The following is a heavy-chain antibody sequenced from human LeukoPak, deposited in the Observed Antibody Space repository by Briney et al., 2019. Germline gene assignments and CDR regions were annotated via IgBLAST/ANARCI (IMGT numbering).Heavy chain of an antibody. D-gene: IGHD3-16*01. CDR2: IWYDGSNK. J-gene: IGHJ4*02. V-gene: IGHV3-33*03. Sequence: GRSLRLSCAASGFTFSSYGMHWVRQAPGKELEWVAVIWYDGSNKYYADSVKGRFTISRDNNKDMVYLQMSSLRAEDTAVYYCATDGAYGLTHWGQGTLVTVSS. CDR1: GFTFSSYG. CDR3: ATDGAYGLTH.